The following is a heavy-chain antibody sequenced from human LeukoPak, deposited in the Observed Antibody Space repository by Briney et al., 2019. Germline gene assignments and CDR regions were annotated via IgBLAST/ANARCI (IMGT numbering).Heavy chain of an antibody. CDR2: IKSKTDGGTT. J-gene: IGHJ4*02. CDR1: GFIFTDYW. CDR3: TIENWNDLPFDY. Sequence: GGSLRLSCAASGFIFTDYWMYWDRQAPGKGLEWVGRIKSKTDGGTTDYAAPVKGRFTISRDDSKNTLYLQMNSLKTEDTAVYYCTIENWNDLPFDYWGQGTLVTVSS. V-gene: IGHV3-15*01. D-gene: IGHD1-1*01.